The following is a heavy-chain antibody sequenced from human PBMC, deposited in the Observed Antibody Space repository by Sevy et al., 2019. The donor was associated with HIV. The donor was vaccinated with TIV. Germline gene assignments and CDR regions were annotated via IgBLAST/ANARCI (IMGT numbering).Heavy chain of an antibody. CDR3: ARREITIFGVVESRNYYYRMDV. CDR2: ISYDGSNK. Sequence: GGSLRLSCAASGFTFTSYAMHWVRQAPGKGLEWVAVISYDGSNKYYADSVKGRFTISRDNSKNTLYLQMNSLRAEDTAVYYCARREITIFGVVESRNYYYRMDVWGQGTTVTVSS. D-gene: IGHD3-3*01. J-gene: IGHJ6*02. CDR1: GFTFTSYA. V-gene: IGHV3-30*04.